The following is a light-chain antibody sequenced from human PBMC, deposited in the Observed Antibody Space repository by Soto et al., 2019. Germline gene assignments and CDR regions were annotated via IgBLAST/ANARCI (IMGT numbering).Light chain of an antibody. CDR2: EVT. CDR1: STDVGGYNY. CDR3: SSYTSDATFV. Sequence: QSALTQPASVSGSPGQSITFSCAGTSTDVGGYNYVSWYQQHPGKAPKLTIYEVTHRPSGVSTRFSGSKSGNTASLTISGLQAEDEADYFCSSYTSDATFVFGTGTKVTVL. J-gene: IGLJ1*01. V-gene: IGLV2-14*01.